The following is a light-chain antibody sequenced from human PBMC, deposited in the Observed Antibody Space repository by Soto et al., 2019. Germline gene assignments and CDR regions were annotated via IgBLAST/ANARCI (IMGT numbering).Light chain of an antibody. CDR1: QSVGSS. Sequence: EIVMTQSPATLSVSPRERDTLSCRASQSVGSSLPWYQQKLGQVPRLLIYDASTRASGIPARFSGSGSGTEFTLPISSLQSEDLAVYYCQHYNGWPETFGQGTQVEIK. CDR2: DAS. J-gene: IGKJ1*01. CDR3: QHYNGWPET. V-gene: IGKV3-15*01.